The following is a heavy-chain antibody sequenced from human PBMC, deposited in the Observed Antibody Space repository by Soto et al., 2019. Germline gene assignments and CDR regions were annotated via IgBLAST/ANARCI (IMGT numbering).Heavy chain of an antibody. J-gene: IGHJ4*02. CDR2: INAGNGNT. V-gene: IGHV1-3*01. CDR1: GYTFTGYA. Sequence: ASVKVSCKASGYTFTGYAMHWVRQAPGQRLEWMGWINAGNGNTKYSQKFQGRVTITRDTSASTAYMELSSLRSEDTAVYYCARVIGGWYYFDYWGQGTLVTVPQ. CDR3: ARVIGGWYYFDY. D-gene: IGHD6-19*01.